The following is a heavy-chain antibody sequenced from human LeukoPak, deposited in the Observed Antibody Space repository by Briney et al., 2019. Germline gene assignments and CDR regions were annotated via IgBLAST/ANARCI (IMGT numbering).Heavy chain of an antibody. V-gene: IGHV3-7*03. CDR2: IKQDGREK. D-gene: IGHD6-13*01. Sequence: PGGTLRLSCAASGFTFSSYCMSWVRQAPGKGLEWVANIKQDGREKYYVDSVEGRFTISRDNAKNSLYLQMNSLRAEDTAVYYCVAAAGDYWGQGTLVTVSS. CDR3: VAAAGDY. CDR1: GFTFSSYC. J-gene: IGHJ4*02.